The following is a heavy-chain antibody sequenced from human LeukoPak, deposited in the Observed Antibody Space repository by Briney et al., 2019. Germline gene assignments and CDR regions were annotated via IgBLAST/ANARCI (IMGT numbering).Heavy chain of an antibody. CDR2: INSDGSST. Sequence: GGSLRLSCAASGFTFSSYWMHWVRQAPGKGLVWVSRINSDGSSTSYADSVKGRFTISRDNAKNTLYLQMNSLRAEDMAVYYCAGASWELPLDSWGQGTLVTVSS. J-gene: IGHJ4*02. CDR3: AGASWELPLDS. V-gene: IGHV3-74*01. CDR1: GFTFSSYW. D-gene: IGHD1-26*01.